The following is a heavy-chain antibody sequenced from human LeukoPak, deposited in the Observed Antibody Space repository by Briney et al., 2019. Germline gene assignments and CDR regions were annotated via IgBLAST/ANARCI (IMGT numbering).Heavy chain of an antibody. Sequence: SGGSLRLSCAASGFTFSSYWMHWVRQAPGKGLVWVSRINSDGSSTSYADSVKGRFTISRDNANNSLYLQMNSLRAEDTALYYCARGVYQFDYWGQGTLVTVSS. V-gene: IGHV3-74*01. D-gene: IGHD3-16*02. CDR3: ARGVYQFDY. CDR2: INSDGSST. J-gene: IGHJ4*02. CDR1: GFTFSSYW.